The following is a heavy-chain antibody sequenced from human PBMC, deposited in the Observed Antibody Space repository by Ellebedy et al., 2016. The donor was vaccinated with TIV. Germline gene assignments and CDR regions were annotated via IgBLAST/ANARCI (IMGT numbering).Heavy chain of an antibody. CDR2: ISAYNGNT. D-gene: IGHD6-13*01. CDR3: TRGMWGTAAAGNGDWFDP. J-gene: IGHJ5*02. V-gene: IGHV1-18*01. CDR1: GYTFTSYG. Sequence: ASVKVSCXASGYTFTSYGISWVRQAPGQGLEWMGWISAYNGNTNYAQKLQGRVTMTTDTSTSTAYMELRSLRSDDTAVYYCTRGMWGTAAAGNGDWFDPWGQGTLVTVSS.